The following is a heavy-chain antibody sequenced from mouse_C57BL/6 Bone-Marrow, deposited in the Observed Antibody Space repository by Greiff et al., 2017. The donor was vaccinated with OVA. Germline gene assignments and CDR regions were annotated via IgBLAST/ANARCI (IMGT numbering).Heavy chain of an antibody. CDR1: GYTFTSYW. V-gene: IGHV1-74*01. Sequence: QVHVKQPGAELVKPGASVKVSCKASGYTFTSYWMHWVKQRPGQGLEWIGRIHPSDSDTNYNQKFKGKATLTVDKSSSTAYMQLSSLTSEDSAVYYCASYYDYDDGFAYWGQGTLVTVSA. J-gene: IGHJ3*01. D-gene: IGHD2-4*01. CDR2: IHPSDSDT. CDR3: ASYYDYDDGFAY.